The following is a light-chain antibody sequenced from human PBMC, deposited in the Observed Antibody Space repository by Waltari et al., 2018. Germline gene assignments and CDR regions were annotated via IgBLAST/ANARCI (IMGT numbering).Light chain of an antibody. J-gene: IGLJ3*02. Sequence: QQPGKGARYLMHVNSDGSHRKGDEIPDRFSVSSSGAERYLTISSLQSEDEADYYCETGGHGTWVFGGGTKLTVL. CDR2: VNSDGSH. V-gene: IGLV4-69*01. CDR3: ETGGHGTWV.